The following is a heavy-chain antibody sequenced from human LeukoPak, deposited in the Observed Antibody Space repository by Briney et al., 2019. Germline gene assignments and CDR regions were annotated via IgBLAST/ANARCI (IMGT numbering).Heavy chain of an antibody. D-gene: IGHD4-17*01. V-gene: IGHV4-34*01. J-gene: IGHJ6*03. Sequence: SETLSLTCGVSGGSFSFYYWSWIRQPPGKGLEWIGEISQSGSTNYNPSLKSRVNISLDTSENQFSLKLSSVTAADTAVYYCARLVSVTTVATYYYYMDVWGKGTTVTVSS. CDR3: ARLVSVTTVATYYYYMDV. CDR2: ISQSGST. CDR1: GGSFSFYY.